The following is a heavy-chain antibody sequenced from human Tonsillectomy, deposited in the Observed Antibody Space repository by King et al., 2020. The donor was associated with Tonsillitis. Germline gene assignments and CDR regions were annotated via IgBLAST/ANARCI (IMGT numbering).Heavy chain of an antibody. Sequence: VQLVESGGGVVQPGRSLRLSCADSGFTFSNYAMHWVRQAPGKGLEWVALISYDGRTKYYAGSVKGRFTISSDNNKNTLYLQMNSLRGEDTAVYYCARDRGGSGYFYALDVWGQGTTVTVSS. CDR2: ISYDGRTK. J-gene: IGHJ6*02. CDR3: ARDRGGSGYFYALDV. D-gene: IGHD3-10*01. V-gene: IGHV3-30*04. CDR1: GFTFSNYA.